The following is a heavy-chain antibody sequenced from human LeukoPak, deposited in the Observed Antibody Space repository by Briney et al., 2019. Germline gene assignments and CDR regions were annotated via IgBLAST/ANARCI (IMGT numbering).Heavy chain of an antibody. CDR3: AGHASAESAPGY. D-gene: IGHD6-13*01. CDR1: GGSISAYY. J-gene: IGHJ4*02. V-gene: IGHV4-59*08. CDR2: IFYTGTT. Sequence: SETLSLTCTVSGGSISAYYWSWIRQPPGKGMEWIGYIFYTGTTNYNPSLKSRVTMSADTSKNQISLKLSSVTAADTAVYYCAGHASAESAPGYWGQGTLVTVSS.